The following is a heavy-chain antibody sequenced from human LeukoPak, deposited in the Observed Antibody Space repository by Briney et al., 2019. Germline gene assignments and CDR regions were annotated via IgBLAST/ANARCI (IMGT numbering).Heavy chain of an antibody. CDR3: ARDLGQYYDTSDNWFDP. D-gene: IGHD3-22*01. J-gene: IGHJ5*02. Sequence: GGSLRLSCAASGFTFSNYAMSWVRQAPRKGLEWVSALSASGGMTYSADSVKGRFTISRDNAKNTLNLQMNSLRAEDTAVYYCARDLGQYYDTSDNWFDPWGQGTLVTVSS. V-gene: IGHV3-23*01. CDR2: LSASGGMT. CDR1: GFTFSNYA.